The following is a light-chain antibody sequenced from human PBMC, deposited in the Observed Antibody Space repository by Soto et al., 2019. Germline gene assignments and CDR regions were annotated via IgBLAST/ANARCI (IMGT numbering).Light chain of an antibody. J-gene: IGLJ3*02. CDR3: QSYDSSLRGWV. Sequence: QLVLTQPPSVSGAPGQRVTISCTGSSSNIGAGYDVHWYQQLPGTAPKLLIYGNSNRPSGVPDRFSGSKSGTSASLAITGLQPADDAAYYCQSYDSSLRGWVFGGGTKLTVL. CDR1: SSNIGAGYD. V-gene: IGLV1-40*01. CDR2: GNS.